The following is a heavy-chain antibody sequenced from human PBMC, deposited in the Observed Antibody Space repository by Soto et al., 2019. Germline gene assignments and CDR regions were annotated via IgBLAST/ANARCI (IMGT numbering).Heavy chain of an antibody. V-gene: IGHV1-69*01. CDR3: ARGDSNSTGWYIWFDP. CDR1: GGTFSTYP. D-gene: IGHD6-19*01. CDR2: IIPKFGTT. Sequence: QVQLVQSGAEVKKPGSSVKVSCKVSGGTFSTYPINWVRQAPGQGLEFMGGIIPKFGTTNYAQKFRGTVTITADETTSTAYMEQNNLRSEDTAVYYCARGDSNSTGWYIWFDPWGQGTLVTVSS. J-gene: IGHJ5*02.